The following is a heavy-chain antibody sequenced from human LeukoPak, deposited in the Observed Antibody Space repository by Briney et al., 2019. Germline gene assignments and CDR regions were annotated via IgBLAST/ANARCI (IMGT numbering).Heavy chain of an antibody. CDR3: AKAPHIVVVPAAYFDY. CDR2: ISGSGGST. V-gene: IGHV3-23*01. D-gene: IGHD2-2*01. J-gene: IGHJ4*02. CDR1: GFTFSSYA. Sequence: GGSLRLSCAASGFTFSSYAMSWVRQVPGKGLEWVSAISGSGGSTYYADSVKGRFTISRDNSKNTLYLQMNSLRAEDTAVYYCAKAPHIVVVPAAYFDYWGQGTLVTVSS.